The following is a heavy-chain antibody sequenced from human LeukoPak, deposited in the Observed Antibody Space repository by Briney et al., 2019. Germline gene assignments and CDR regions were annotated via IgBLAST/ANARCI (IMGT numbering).Heavy chain of an antibody. D-gene: IGHD5-18*01. Sequence: GGSLRLSCAASGFTFSSYAMTWVRQAPGKGLEWVSAISGSGGSTYYADSVKGRFTISRDNSKNTLYLQMNSLRAEDTAVYYCAKDDSYGYGGIFSYWGQGTLVTVSS. CDR3: AKDDSYGYGGIFSY. J-gene: IGHJ4*02. CDR1: GFTFSSYA. CDR2: ISGSGGST. V-gene: IGHV3-23*01.